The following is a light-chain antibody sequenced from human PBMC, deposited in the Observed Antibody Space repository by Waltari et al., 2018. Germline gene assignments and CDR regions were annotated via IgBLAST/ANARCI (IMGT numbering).Light chain of an antibody. CDR3: CSYAGIYTWV. CDR1: SSDVGRYNY. V-gene: IGLV2-11*01. J-gene: IGLJ3*02. Sequence: QSALTQPRSVSGSPGQSVTISCTGTSSDVGRYNYVSWFQQYPGKAPKLMISDVSVRPSGVPDRFSGSKSGNTASLTISGLQAEDEADYYCCSYAGIYTWVFGGGTQLTVL. CDR2: DVS.